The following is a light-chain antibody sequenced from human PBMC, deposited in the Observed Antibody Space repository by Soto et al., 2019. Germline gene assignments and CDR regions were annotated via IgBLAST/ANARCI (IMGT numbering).Light chain of an antibody. CDR1: QDISNN. CDR3: QQNDFLPYT. CDR2: DAS. Sequence: DIQMTQSPSSLSASVGDRVTITCQASQDISNNLYWYQQKAGKAPRLLMYDASNLQSGVPSRFSGGGSGTDFTLAISRLQPEDIATYFCQQNDFLPYTFGQGTNLE. V-gene: IGKV1-33*01. J-gene: IGKJ2*01.